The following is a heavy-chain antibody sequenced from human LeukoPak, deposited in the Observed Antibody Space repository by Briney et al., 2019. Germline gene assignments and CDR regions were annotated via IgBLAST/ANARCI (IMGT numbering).Heavy chain of an antibody. J-gene: IGHJ6*03. CDR1: GYTFTSYD. CDR3: ARGTYSSSWYYYYYYMDV. CDR2: MNPNSGNT. Sequence: ASVKVSCKASGYTFTSYDINWVRQATGQGLEWMGWMNPNSGNTGYAQKFQGRVTMTRNTSISTAYMELSSLRSEDTAVYYCARGTYSSSWYYYYYYMDVWGKGTTVTISS. D-gene: IGHD6-13*01. V-gene: IGHV1-8*01.